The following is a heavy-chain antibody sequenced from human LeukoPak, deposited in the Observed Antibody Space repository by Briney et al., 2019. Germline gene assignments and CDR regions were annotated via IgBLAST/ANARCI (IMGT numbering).Heavy chain of an antibody. CDR1: GFTFSSYS. D-gene: IGHD4-17*01. CDR2: ISSSSSYI. V-gene: IGHV3-21*01. CDR3: ARVAYGDYGVFDY. Sequence: GGSLRLSCAASGFTFSSYSMNWVRQAPGKGLEWVSSISSSSSYIYYADSVKGRFTISRDNAKNTLYLQMNSLRAEDTAVYFCARVAYGDYGVFDYWGQGTLVTVSS. J-gene: IGHJ4*02.